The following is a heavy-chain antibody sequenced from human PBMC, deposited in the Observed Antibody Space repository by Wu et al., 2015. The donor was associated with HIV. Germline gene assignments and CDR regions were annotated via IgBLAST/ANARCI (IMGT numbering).Heavy chain of an antibody. CDR2: ISAYNDNT. J-gene: IGHJ4*02. CDR1: GYTFTSYG. CDR3: ARVWPDYLYDSSGHYTFDY. V-gene: IGHV1-18*01. D-gene: IGHD3-22*01. Sequence: QVQLVQSGAEVKKPGASVKVSCKASGYTFTSYGISWVRQAPGQGLEWMGWISAYNDNTNYAQKLQGRVTMTTDTSTSTAYMELRSLRSDDTAVYYCARVWPDYLYDSSGHYTFDYWGQGTLVTVSS.